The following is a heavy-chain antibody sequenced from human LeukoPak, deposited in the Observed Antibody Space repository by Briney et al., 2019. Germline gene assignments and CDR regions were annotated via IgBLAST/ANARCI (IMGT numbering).Heavy chain of an antibody. CDR3: ARAGDYGDYVFDY. Sequence: PSETLSLTCAVSGGSISSGGYSWSWIRQPPGKGLEWIGYIYHSGSTYYNPSLKSRVTISVDRSKNQFSLKLGSVTAADTAVYYCARAGDYGDYVFDYWGQGTLVTVSS. CDR1: GGSISSGGYS. J-gene: IGHJ4*02. CDR2: IYHSGST. D-gene: IGHD4-17*01. V-gene: IGHV4-30-2*01.